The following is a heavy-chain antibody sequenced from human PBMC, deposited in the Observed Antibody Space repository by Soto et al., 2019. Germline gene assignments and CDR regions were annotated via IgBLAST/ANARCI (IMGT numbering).Heavy chain of an antibody. CDR3: AKARITMIVVVITPYFDY. CDR1: GFTFSSYA. Sequence: GGSLRLSCAASGFTFSSYAMSWVRQAPGKGLEWVSAISGSGGSTYYADSVKGRFTISRDNSKNTLYLQMNSLRAEDTAVYYCAKARITMIVVVITPYFDYWGQGTLVTVSS. J-gene: IGHJ4*02. CDR2: ISGSGGST. V-gene: IGHV3-23*01. D-gene: IGHD3-22*01.